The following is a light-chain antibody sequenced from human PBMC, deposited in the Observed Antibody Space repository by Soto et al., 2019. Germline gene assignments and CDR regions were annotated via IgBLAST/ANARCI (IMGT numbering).Light chain of an antibody. CDR3: HQYYGIPWT. CDR2: WAS. V-gene: IGKV4-1*01. CDR1: QYILYSSNNKSY. J-gene: IGKJ1*01. Sequence: DIGVTQFPDSLTVSPGETATINCKSSQYILYSSNNKSYISWYQHKLGQPPKLLITWASSREPGVPERFSGSGSGTDFTLTISDLQPEDAATYFCHQYYGIPWTFVRVTRV.